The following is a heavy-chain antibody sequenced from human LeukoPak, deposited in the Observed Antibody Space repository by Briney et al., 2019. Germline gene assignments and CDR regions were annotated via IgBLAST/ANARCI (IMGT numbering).Heavy chain of an antibody. D-gene: IGHD2-15*01. Sequence: GGSLRLSCAASGFTFSYFWMSWVRQAPGGGLDWVANIKQDGSEQYYVDSVKGRFTISRDNAKNSLYLQMNSLRAEDTAVYYCARMRSYCSGGSCPKAHTFDIWGQGTMVTVSS. V-gene: IGHV3-7*01. CDR2: IKQDGSEQ. CDR1: GFTFSYFW. CDR3: ARMRSYCSGGSCPKAHTFDI. J-gene: IGHJ3*02.